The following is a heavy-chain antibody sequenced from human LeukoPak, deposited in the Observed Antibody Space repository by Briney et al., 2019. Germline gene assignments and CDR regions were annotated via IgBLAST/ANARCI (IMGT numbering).Heavy chain of an antibody. CDR3: ARDDQTGDPFFDY. V-gene: IGHV4-34*01. Sequence: SETLSLTCAVYGGSFSGYYWSWIRQPPGKGLEWIGEINHSGSTNYNPSLKSRVTISVDTSKNQFSLKLSSVTAADTAVYYCARDDQTGDPFFDYWGQGTLVTVSS. CDR2: INHSGST. D-gene: IGHD7-27*01. J-gene: IGHJ4*02. CDR1: GGSFSGYY.